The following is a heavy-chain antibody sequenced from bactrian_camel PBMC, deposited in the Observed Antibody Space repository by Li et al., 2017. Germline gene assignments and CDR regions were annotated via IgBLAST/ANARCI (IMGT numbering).Heavy chain of an antibody. CDR1: GRNYVKWC. Sequence: HVQLVESGGDSVQAGGSLRLSCAASGRNYVKWCMGWFRQVPGKEREGLATLDWRGITAYADSVKGRFTISRDSAKNTLWLQMNNLKVDDTAIYYCAAAIPGGQWWMCGNTQGDFDYWGQGTQVTVS. CDR2: LDWRGIT. D-gene: IGHD2*01. V-gene: IGHV3S53*01. J-gene: IGHJ6*01. CDR3: AAAIPGGQWWMCGNTQGDFDY.